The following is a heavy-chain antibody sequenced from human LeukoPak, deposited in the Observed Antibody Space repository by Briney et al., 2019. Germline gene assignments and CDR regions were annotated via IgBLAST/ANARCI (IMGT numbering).Heavy chain of an antibody. CDR3: ARLFSDTYPRYFDL. V-gene: IGHV3-53*01. CDR1: GSTVSINY. CDR2: IYSGGST. Sequence: PGGSLRLSCAASGSTVSINYMSWVRQAPGKGLEWVSVIYSGGSTYYADSVKGRFTISRDESKNTLYLQMNSLRAEDTAVYYCARLFSDTYPRYFDLWGRGTLVTVSS. J-gene: IGHJ2*01. D-gene: IGHD2-21*01.